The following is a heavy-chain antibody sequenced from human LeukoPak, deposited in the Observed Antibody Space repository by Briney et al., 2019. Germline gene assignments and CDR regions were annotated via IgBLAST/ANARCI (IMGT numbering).Heavy chain of an antibody. CDR2: IYPGDSDT. V-gene: IGHV5-51*01. D-gene: IGHD3-22*01. Sequence: GESLKISCKGSGYSFSNSWIGWVRQMPGKGLEWMGIIYPGDSDTRYSPSFQGQVTISADKSINTAYLQWSSLKASDTAMYCCAKYYYDSSGYEYFQHWGQGTLVTVSS. CDR3: AKYYYDSSGYEYFQH. CDR1: GYSFSNSW. J-gene: IGHJ1*01.